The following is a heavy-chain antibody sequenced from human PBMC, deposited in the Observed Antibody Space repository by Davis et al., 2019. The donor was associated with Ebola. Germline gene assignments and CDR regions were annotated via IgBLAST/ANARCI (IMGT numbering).Heavy chain of an antibody. CDR1: GYSLIELS. V-gene: IGHV1-2*04. CDR2: INPKSGGT. J-gene: IGHJ4*02. CDR3: AKWGDSGGSYSHFDY. D-gene: IGHD1-26*01. Sequence: ASVKVSCKVSGYSLIELSIHWVRQAPGQRLEWMGWINPKSGGTNYAQKFQGWVTMTRDTSISTAYMELSRLRSDDTAMYYCAKWGDSGGSYSHFDYWGQGTLVTVSS.